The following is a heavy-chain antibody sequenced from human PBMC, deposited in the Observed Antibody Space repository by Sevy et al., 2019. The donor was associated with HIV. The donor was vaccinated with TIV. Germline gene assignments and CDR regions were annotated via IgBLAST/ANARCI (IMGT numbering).Heavy chain of an antibody. CDR3: ARTGALGDYFDY. CDR2: IYYSGST. J-gene: IGHJ4*02. Sequence: SETLSLTCTVSGGSISSSSYYWGWTRQPPGKGLEWIGSIYYSGSTYYNPSLKSRVTISVDTSKNQFSLKLSSVTAADTAVYYCARTGALGDYFDYWGQGTLVTVSS. V-gene: IGHV4-39*01. CDR1: GGSISSSSYY. D-gene: IGHD1-26*01.